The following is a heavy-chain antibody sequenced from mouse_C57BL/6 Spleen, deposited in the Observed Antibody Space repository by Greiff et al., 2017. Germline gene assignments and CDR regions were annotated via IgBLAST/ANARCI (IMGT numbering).Heavy chain of an antibody. CDR2: INPSTGGT. CDR1: GYSFTGYY. Sequence: EVMLVESGPELVKPGASVKISCKASGYSFTGYYMNWVKQSPEKSLEWIGEINPSTGGTTYNQKFKAKATLTVDKSSSTAYMQLSSLTSEDSAVYFCARATTVVDYDYWGQGTTLTVSS. CDR3: ARATTVVDYDY. D-gene: IGHD1-1*01. J-gene: IGHJ2*01. V-gene: IGHV1-42*01.